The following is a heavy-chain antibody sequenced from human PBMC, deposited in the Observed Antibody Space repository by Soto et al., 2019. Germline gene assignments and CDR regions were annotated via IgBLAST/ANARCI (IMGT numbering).Heavy chain of an antibody. D-gene: IGHD2-2*01. V-gene: IGHV3-30*18. CDR1: GFTFSSYV. CDR2: ISYDGSNK. J-gene: IGHJ6*02. Sequence: GGSLRLSCAASGFTFSSYVMHWVRQAPGKGLERVAVISYDGSNKYYADSVKGRFTISRDNSKNTLYLQMNSLRAEDTAVYYCAKERRSVVVPAAMGGYYYYYGMDVWGQGTTVTVSS. CDR3: AKERRSVVVPAAMGGYYYYYGMDV.